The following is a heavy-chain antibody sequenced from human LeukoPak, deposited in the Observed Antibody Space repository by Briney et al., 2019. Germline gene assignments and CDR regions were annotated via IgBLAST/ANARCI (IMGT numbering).Heavy chain of an antibody. Sequence: GGSLRLSCAASGFSLSDYVMHWVRQAPGKGLMWVSRISNDGLVTSYADSVKGRFTISRDNARNTLYLQIDSLRAEDTAMYYCARDLNWVFYDYWGQGTLVTVSS. CDR3: ARDLNWVFYDY. CDR1: GFSLSDYV. J-gene: IGHJ4*02. D-gene: IGHD7-27*01. CDR2: ISNDGLVT. V-gene: IGHV3-74*01.